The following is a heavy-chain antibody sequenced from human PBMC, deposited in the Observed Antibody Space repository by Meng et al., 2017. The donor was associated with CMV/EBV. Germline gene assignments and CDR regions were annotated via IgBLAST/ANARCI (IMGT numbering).Heavy chain of an antibody. D-gene: IGHD6-6*01. CDR3: AILPKMAARLNSVWFDP. CDR1: GSTFSSYA. V-gene: IGHV3-30*04. Sequence: GESLKISCAASGSTFSSYAMHWVRQAPGKGLEWGAVISYDGSNKYYADSVKGRFTISRDNSKNTLYLQSNSLRAEDTAVYYCAILPKMAARLNSVWFDPWGQGTLVTVSS. CDR2: ISYDGSNK. J-gene: IGHJ5*02.